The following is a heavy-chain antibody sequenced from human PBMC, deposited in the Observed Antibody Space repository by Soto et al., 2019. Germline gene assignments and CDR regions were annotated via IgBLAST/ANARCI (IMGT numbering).Heavy chain of an antibody. J-gene: IGHJ4*02. D-gene: IGHD2-15*01. CDR2: IYHSGST. CDR1: GGPISSGDYY. Sequence: SETLSLTCTVSGGPISSGDYYWSWIRQPPGKGLEWIGYIYHSGSTYYNPSLKSRVTILVDRSKNQFSLKLSSVTAADTAVYYCARGEVVALGYWGQGTLVTVSS. V-gene: IGHV4-30-2*01. CDR3: ARGEVVALGY.